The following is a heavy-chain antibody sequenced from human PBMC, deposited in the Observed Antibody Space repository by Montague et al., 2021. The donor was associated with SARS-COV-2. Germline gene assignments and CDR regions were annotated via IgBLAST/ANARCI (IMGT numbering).Heavy chain of an antibody. V-gene: IGHV3-21*01. CDR3: ARDRWPYDFWSGYYLRGVFDP. D-gene: IGHD3-3*01. J-gene: IGHJ5*02. CDR2: ISSSSSYI. CDR1: GFTFSSYS. Sequence: SLRLSCAASGFTFSSYSMNWVRQAPGKGLGWVSSISSSSSYIYYADSVKGRFTISRDNAKNSLYLQMNSLRAEDTAVYYCARDRWPYDFWSGYYLRGVFDPWGQGTLVTVSS.